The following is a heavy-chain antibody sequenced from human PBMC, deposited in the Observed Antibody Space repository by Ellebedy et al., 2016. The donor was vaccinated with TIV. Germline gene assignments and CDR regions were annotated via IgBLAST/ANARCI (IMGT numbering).Heavy chain of an antibody. D-gene: IGHD2-2*01. CDR1: GFTFSTYT. CDR2: ISSRSSYI. J-gene: IGHJ6*02. CDR3: AREIVLVPAAIVSDLTTKYFYYNGMDV. Sequence: GESLKISCAASGFTFSTYTMSWVRQAPGKGLEWVSCISSRSSYIYYADSVKGRITISRDKAKKSLFLQMNSLRAEDTAVYYCAREIVLVPAAIVSDLTTKYFYYNGMDVWGQGTTVTVSS. V-gene: IGHV3-21*01.